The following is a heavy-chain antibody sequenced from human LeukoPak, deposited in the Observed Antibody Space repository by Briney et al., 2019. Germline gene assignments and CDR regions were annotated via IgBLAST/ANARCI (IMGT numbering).Heavy chain of an antibody. D-gene: IGHD3-10*01. V-gene: IGHV5-51*01. Sequence: ESLKISCKGSGYSFISYWIGWVRQMPGKGLEWMGIIYPGDSDTRYSPSFRGQVTISADKSISTAYLQWSSLKASDTAMYYCARGYYYGSGNYFRVFDYWGQGTLVTVSS. CDR1: GYSFISYW. J-gene: IGHJ4*02. CDR3: ARGYYYGSGNYFRVFDY. CDR2: IYPGDSDT.